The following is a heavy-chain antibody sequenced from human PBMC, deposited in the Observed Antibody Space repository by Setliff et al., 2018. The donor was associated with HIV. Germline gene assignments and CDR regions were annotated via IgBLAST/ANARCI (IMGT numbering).Heavy chain of an antibody. Sequence: ASVKVSCKASGYTFTSYAMHWVRQAPGQRLEWMGWINAGNGNTKYSQKFQGRVTITRDTSASTAYMELSSLRSEDTAVYFCARSKDTGMVTLDYYYYGMDVWGQGTTVTVSS. CDR3: ARSKDTGMVTLDYYYYGMDV. CDR2: INAGNGNT. CDR1: GYTFTSYA. D-gene: IGHD5-18*01. V-gene: IGHV1-3*01. J-gene: IGHJ6*02.